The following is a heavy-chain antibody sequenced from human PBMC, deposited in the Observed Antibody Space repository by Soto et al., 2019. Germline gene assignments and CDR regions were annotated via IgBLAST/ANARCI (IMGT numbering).Heavy chain of an antibody. Sequence: SETLSLICTVSGGSISSSSYYWGWIRQPPGKGLEWIGSIYYSGSTYYNPSLKSRVTISVDTSKNQFSLKLSSVTAADTAVYYCARLVYYDFWSGPRAGMDVWGQGTTVTVSS. V-gene: IGHV4-39*01. CDR1: GGSISSSSYY. CDR2: IYYSGST. D-gene: IGHD3-3*01. J-gene: IGHJ6*02. CDR3: ARLVYYDFWSGPRAGMDV.